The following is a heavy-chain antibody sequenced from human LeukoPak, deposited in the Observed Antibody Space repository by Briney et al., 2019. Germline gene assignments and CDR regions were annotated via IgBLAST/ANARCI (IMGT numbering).Heavy chain of an antibody. J-gene: IGHJ4*02. CDR2: ISSSSSYI. D-gene: IGHD1-26*01. Sequence: GGSLRLSCAASGFTFSIYCMHWVRQAPGKGLEWVSSISSSSSYIYYADSVKGRFTISRDNAKNSLYLQMNSLRAEDTAVYYCASWPELPRDYWGQGTLVTVSS. CDR1: GFTFSIYC. CDR3: ASWPELPRDY. V-gene: IGHV3-21*01.